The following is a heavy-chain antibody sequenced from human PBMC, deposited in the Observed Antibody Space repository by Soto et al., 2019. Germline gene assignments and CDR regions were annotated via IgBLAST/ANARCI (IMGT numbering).Heavy chain of an antibody. Sequence: SQTLSLTCSVSGGSISSGDYYWSWIRQSPGKGLEWIGYMFYVGATYYNPSLKSRVTISVDTSKNQFSLKLSSVTAADTAVYHCARVVRFCSSQSCRVRNWFDPWGQGTLVTVSS. D-gene: IGHD2-2*01. V-gene: IGHV4-30-4*01. CDR2: MFYVGAT. CDR3: ARVVRFCSSQSCRVRNWFDP. CDR1: GGSISSGDYY. J-gene: IGHJ5*02.